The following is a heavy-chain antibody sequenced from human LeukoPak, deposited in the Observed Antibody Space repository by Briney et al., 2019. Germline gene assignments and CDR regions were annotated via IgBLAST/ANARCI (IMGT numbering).Heavy chain of an antibody. D-gene: IGHD3-22*01. CDR2: ISSSSSTI. J-gene: IGHJ3*02. CDR1: GFTFSSYS. Sequence: PGGSLRLSCAASGFTFSSYSMNWVRQAPGKGLEWVSYISSSSSTIYYADSVKGRFTISRDNAKNSLYLQMNSLRAEDTAVYYCASDLGYDSRRGWGAFDIWGQGTMVTVSS. V-gene: IGHV3-48*01. CDR3: ASDLGYDSRRGWGAFDI.